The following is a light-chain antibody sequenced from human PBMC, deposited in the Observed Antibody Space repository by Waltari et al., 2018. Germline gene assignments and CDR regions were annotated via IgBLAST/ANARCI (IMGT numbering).Light chain of an antibody. CDR2: EDD. V-gene: IGLV1-51*02. CDR3: ATWDVRLTPRHM. CDR1: NDNIGLNL. J-gene: IGLJ3*02. Sequence: QFTLTQPPSVSAAPGQRVTLSCPGTNDNIGLNLASWYRQFPGAAPQLLIYEDDKRPSEIPDRFSASKSGTSATLAITGLQTGDEADYYCATWDVRLTPRHMFGGGTKVTVL.